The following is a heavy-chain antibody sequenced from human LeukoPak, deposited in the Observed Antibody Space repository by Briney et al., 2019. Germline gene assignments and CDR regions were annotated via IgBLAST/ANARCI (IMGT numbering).Heavy chain of an antibody. D-gene: IGHD2-15*01. CDR2: TWSDGSEY. CDR1: GFTFSSYG. CDR3: ARDRGYCRGGRCYSNYFDL. J-gene: IGHJ4*02. Sequence: PGRSLRLSCAASGFTFSSYGMHWVRQAPGRGLEWVALTWSDGSEYFYPDSVKGRFTISRDNSKNTVYLQMNSLRAEDTAVYFCARDRGYCRGGRCYSNYFDLWGQGTLVTVSS. V-gene: IGHV3-33*08.